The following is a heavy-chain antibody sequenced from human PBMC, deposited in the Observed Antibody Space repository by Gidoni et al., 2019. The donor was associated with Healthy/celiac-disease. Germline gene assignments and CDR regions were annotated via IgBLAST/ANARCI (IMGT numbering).Heavy chain of an antibody. D-gene: IGHD1-26*01. V-gene: IGHV3-48*01. CDR2: ISSSSSTI. CDR1: GFTFRSYS. CDR3: ASFALGGSLYYGMDV. Sequence: EVQLVESGGGLVQPGGSLRLSCAASGFTFRSYSMNWVRQAPGKGLEWVSYISSSSSTIYYADSVKGRFTISRDNAKNSLYLQMNSLRAEDTAVYYCASFALGGSLYYGMDVWGQGTTVTVSS. J-gene: IGHJ6*02.